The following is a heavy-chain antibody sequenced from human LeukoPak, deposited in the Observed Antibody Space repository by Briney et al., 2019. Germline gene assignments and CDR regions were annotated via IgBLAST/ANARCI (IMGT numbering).Heavy chain of an antibody. V-gene: IGHV3-30*18. CDR1: GFAFSSYG. CDR3: AKDIVLGCGGDCYPFAEYFQH. J-gene: IGHJ1*01. Sequence: PGGSLRLSCAASGFAFSSYGMHWVRQAPGRGLEWVAVISYDGSNKYYADSVKGRFTISRDNSKNTLYLQMNSLRAEDTAVYYCAKDIVLGCGGDCYPFAEYFQHWGQGTLVTVSS. CDR2: ISYDGSNK. D-gene: IGHD2-21*02.